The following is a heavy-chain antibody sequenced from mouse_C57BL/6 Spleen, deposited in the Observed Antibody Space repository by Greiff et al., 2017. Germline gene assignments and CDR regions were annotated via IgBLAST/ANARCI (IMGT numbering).Heavy chain of an antibody. CDR1: GFSLTSYA. V-gene: IGHV2-9-1*01. D-gene: IGHD2-3*01. Sequence: QVQLKQSGPGLVAPSQSLSITCTVSGFSLTSYAISWVRPPPGKGLEWLGVIWTGGGTNYNSALKSRLSISKDNSKSQVFLKMNSLQTDDTARYYCARPSDGYYVGYAMDYWGQGTSVTVSS. CDR2: IWTGGGT. J-gene: IGHJ4*01. CDR3: ARPSDGYYVGYAMDY.